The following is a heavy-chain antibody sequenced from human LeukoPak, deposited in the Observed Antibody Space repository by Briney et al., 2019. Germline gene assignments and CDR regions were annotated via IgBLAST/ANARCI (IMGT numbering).Heavy chain of an antibody. CDR1: GYTFTGYY. V-gene: IGHV1-2*02. CDR2: INPNSGGT. J-gene: IGHJ4*02. D-gene: IGHD5-12*01. CDR3: ARDRDGYNLSGLDY. Sequence: ASVKVPCKASGYTFTGYYMHWVRQAPGQGLEWMGWINPNSGGTNYAQKFQGRVTMTRDTSISTAYMELSRRRSDDTAVYYCARDRDGYNLSGLDYWGQGTLVTVSS.